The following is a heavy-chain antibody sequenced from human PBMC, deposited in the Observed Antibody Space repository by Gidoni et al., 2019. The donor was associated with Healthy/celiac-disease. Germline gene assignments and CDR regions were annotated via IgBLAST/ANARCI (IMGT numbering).Heavy chain of an antibody. CDR3: ARELYCSSTSCYTPYYYGMDV. CDR2: IWYDGSNK. D-gene: IGHD2-2*02. CDR1: GFPFSSYG. J-gene: IGHJ6*02. V-gene: IGHV3-33*01. Sequence: LVESGGGVVQPGWSLRLSCEASGFPFSSYGMHWVRQAPGKGLGWVAVIWYDGSNKYYADSVKGRFTISRDKSKNTLYLQMNSLRAEDTAVYYCARELYCSSTSCYTPYYYGMDVWGQGTTVTVSS.